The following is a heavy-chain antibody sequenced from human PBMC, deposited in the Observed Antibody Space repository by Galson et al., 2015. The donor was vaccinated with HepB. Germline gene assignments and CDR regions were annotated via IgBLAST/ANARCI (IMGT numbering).Heavy chain of an antibody. V-gene: IGHV3-23*01. CDR1: GFTFSSYA. CDR3: AASPDYYDSSGYYG. J-gene: IGHJ4*02. CDR2: ISGSGGST. Sequence: SLRLSCAASGFTFSSYAMSWVRQAPGKGLEWVSAISGSGGSTYYADSVKGRFTISRDNSKNTLYLQMNSLRAEDTAVYYCAASPDYYDSSGYYGWGQGTLVTVSS. D-gene: IGHD3-22*01.